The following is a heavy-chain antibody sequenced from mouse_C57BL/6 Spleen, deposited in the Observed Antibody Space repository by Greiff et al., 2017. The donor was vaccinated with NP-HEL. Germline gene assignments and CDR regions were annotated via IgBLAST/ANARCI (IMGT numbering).Heavy chain of an antibody. CDR3: ARGDGNCGYFDV. CDR2: IDPSDSET. V-gene: IGHV1-52*01. J-gene: IGHJ1*03. Sequence: QVQLKQPGAELVRPGSSVKLSCKASGYTFTSYWMHWVKQRPIQGLEWIGNIDPSDSETHYNQKFKDKATLTVDKSSSTAYMQLSSLTSEDSAVYDCARGDGNCGYFDVWGTGTTLTVSS. CDR1: GYTFTSYW. D-gene: IGHD2-1*01.